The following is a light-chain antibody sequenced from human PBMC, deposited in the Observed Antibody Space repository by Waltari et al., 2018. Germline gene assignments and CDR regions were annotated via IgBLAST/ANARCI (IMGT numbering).Light chain of an antibody. CDR2: VNSDGTH. V-gene: IGLV4-69*01. J-gene: IGLJ3*02. Sequence: QQPGKGPRYLRKVNSDGTHSKGVEIPDRFSGSSSGPERYLTISSLQSDDEADYYCQTGGHGTWVFGGGTKLTVL. CDR3: QTGGHGTWV.